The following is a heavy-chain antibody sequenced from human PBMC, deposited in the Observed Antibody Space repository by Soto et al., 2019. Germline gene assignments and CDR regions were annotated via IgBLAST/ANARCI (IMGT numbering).Heavy chain of an antibody. D-gene: IGHD2-2*01. CDR2: ISSSIRYI. CDR1: GFTFSSYS. CDR3: ARGGLIAPTPSSY. V-gene: IGHV3-21*01. Sequence: PWGSLRLSCAASGFTFSSYSMNWVRQAPGEGLEWVSSISSSIRYIYYADSVKGRFTISRDNAKNSLYLQMNSLRAEDTAVYYCARGGLIAPTPSSYWGQGTLVTVSS. J-gene: IGHJ4*02.